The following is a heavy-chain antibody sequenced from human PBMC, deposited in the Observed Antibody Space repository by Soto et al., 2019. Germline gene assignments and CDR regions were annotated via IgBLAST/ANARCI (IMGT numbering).Heavy chain of an antibody. J-gene: IGHJ6*02. CDR2: ISGSGGST. V-gene: IGHV3-23*01. CDR3: AKGIAAAGRPPYYYYYGMDV. CDR1: GFIFSNYA. Sequence: GGSLRLSCAVSGFIFSNYAMTWVRQAPGKGLEWVSGISGSGGSTYYADSVKGRFTISRDNSKNTLYLQMNSLRAEDTAVYYCAKGIAAAGRPPYYYYYGMDVWGQGTTVTVSS. D-gene: IGHD6-13*01.